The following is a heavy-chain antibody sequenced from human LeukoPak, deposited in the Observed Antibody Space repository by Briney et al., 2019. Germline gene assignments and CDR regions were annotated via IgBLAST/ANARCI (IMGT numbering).Heavy chain of an antibody. CDR1: GGSISSSSYY. CDR2: IYYSGST. D-gene: IGHD3-22*01. Sequence: SETLSLTCTVSGGSISSSSYYWGWLRRPPGKGLEWIGSIYYSGSTYYNPSLKSRVTISVDTSKNQFSLKLSSVTAADTAVYYCASIGSYYDSSGPRVYYWGQGTLVTVSS. V-gene: IGHV4-39*01. J-gene: IGHJ4*02. CDR3: ASIGSYYDSSGPRVYY.